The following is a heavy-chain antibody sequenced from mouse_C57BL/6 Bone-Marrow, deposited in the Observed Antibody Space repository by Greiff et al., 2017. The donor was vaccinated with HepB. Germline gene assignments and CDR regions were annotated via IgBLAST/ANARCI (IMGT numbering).Heavy chain of an antibody. D-gene: IGHD1-1*01. Sequence: VQRVESGAELARPGASVKLSCKASGYTFTSYGISWVKQRTGQGLEWIGEIYPRSGNTYYNEKFKGKATLTADKSSSTAYMELRSLTSEDSAVYFCAREGITTVVARAYWGQGTLVTVSA. V-gene: IGHV1-81*01. CDR1: GYTFTSYG. CDR3: AREGITTVVARAY. CDR2: IYPRSGNT. J-gene: IGHJ3*01.